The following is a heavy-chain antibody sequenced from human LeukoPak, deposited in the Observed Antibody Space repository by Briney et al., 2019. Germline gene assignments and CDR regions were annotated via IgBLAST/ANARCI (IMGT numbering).Heavy chain of an antibody. CDR3: ARGNLDDAFDI. J-gene: IGHJ3*02. Sequence: SETLSLTCTVSGGSISSGSYYWSWIRQPAGKGLEWIGRTYTSGSTNYNPSLKSRVTISVDTSKNQFSLKLSSVTAADTAVYYCARGNLDDAFDIWGQGTMVTVSS. V-gene: IGHV4-61*02. CDR1: GGSISSGSYY. CDR2: TYTSGST. D-gene: IGHD1-14*01.